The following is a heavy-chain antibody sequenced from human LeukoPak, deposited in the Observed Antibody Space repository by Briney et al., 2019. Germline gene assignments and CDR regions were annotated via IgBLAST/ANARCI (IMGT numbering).Heavy chain of an antibody. Sequence: SVKVSCKASGGTFSSYAISWVRQAPGQGLEWMGGIIPIFGTANYAQKFQGRVTITADESTSTAYMELSSLRSEDTAVYYCARQNFVVVVPAAIGGGWFDPWGQGTLVTVS. CDR3: ARQNFVVVVPAAIGGGWFDP. D-gene: IGHD2-2*02. J-gene: IGHJ5*02. CDR1: GGTFSSYA. CDR2: IIPIFGTA. V-gene: IGHV1-69*13.